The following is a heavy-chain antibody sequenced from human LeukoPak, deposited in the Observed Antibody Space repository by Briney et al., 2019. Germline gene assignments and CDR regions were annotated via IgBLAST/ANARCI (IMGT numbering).Heavy chain of an antibody. CDR2: IYTSGST. CDR1: GGSISSYY. V-gene: IGHV4-4*07. D-gene: IGHD6-19*01. J-gene: IGHJ4*02. CDR3: ARELSGWYQYYFDY. Sequence: SETLSLTSTGSGGSISSYYWRWLRQRAGKGLEWIVRIYTSGSTNYNPSLKSRVTMPVDTSKNQFSLKLSSVTAADTAVYYCARELSGWYQYYFDYWGQGTLVTVSS.